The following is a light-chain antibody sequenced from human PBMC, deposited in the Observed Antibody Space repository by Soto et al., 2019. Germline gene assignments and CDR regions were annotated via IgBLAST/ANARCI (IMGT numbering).Light chain of an antibody. CDR1: QSVSRF. Sequence: ETVLTQSPATLSLSPGERATLSCRASQSVSRFLAWYQQKPGQAPRLLIYDASNRATGIPARFSGSGSGTDFALIISSLEPEAFAVYYCQQRGNWPPITFGQGTRLDIK. V-gene: IGKV3-11*01. CDR3: QQRGNWPPIT. CDR2: DAS. J-gene: IGKJ5*01.